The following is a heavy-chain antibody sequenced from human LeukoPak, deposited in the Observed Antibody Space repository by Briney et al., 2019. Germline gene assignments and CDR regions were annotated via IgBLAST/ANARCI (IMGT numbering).Heavy chain of an antibody. J-gene: IGHJ4*02. CDR2: ISGSGGST. CDR3: AKDHLPGIVVADRDY. CDR1: AFTLSNYA. Sequence: PGGSLRLSCTASAFTLSNYAMSWVRQAPGKGLEWVSAISGSGGSTYYADSVKGRFTISRDNSKNTLYLQINGLRAEDTAVYYCAKDHLPGIVVADRDYWGQGTLVTVSS. V-gene: IGHV3-23*01. D-gene: IGHD6-19*01.